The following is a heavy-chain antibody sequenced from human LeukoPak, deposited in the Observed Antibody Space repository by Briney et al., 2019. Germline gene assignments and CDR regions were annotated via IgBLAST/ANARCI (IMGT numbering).Heavy chain of an antibody. J-gene: IGHJ3*02. V-gene: IGHV4-59*10. Sequence: SETLSLTCAVSGCPISSYYWSWIRQPAGKGLEWIGRIYTSGSTNYNPSLKSRVTMSADTSKNQFSLKLSSVTAADTAVYYCARLTRVGDAFDIWGQGTMVTVSS. D-gene: IGHD2-2*01. CDR3: ARLTRVGDAFDI. CDR1: GCPISSYY. CDR2: IYTSGST.